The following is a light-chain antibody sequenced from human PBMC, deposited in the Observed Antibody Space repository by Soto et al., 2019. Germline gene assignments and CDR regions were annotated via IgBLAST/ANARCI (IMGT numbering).Light chain of an antibody. CDR1: QNVRSN. CDR2: GAS. CDR3: QQYNNWPPLT. Sequence: EVVMTQSPATLSVSPGERATLSCRASQNVRSNLAWYQQKPGQAPRLLIYGASMRATGIPAGFSGSGSGTEFTLTISSLQSEDFALYYCQQYNNWPPLTLGPGTKVDTK. V-gene: IGKV3-15*01. J-gene: IGKJ3*01.